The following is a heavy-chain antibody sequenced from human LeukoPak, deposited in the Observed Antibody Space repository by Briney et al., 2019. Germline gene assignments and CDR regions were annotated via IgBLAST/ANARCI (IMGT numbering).Heavy chain of an antibody. CDR2: INSDGSST. D-gene: IGHD4-17*01. CDR3: ARAQYGDYGEFDP. V-gene: IGHV3-74*01. CDR1: GFTFSSYW. Sequence: PGGSLRLSCAASGFTFSSYWMHWVRQAPGKGLVWVSRINSDGSSTSYADSVKGRFTISRDNAKNTLYLQMNSLRAEDTAVYYCARAQYGDYGEFDPWGQGTLVTVSS. J-gene: IGHJ5*02.